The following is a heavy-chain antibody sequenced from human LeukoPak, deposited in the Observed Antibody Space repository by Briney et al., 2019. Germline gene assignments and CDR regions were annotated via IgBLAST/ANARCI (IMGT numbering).Heavy chain of an antibody. CDR1: GFSLSTSGMR. Sequence: SGPALVKPTQTLTLTCTLSGFSLSTSGMRVSWIRQPPGKALEWLARIDWDDDKFYSTSLKTRLTISKDTSKNQVVLTMTNMDPVDTATYYCARVRCGGDCYPDYWGQGTLVTVSS. CDR2: IDWDDDK. CDR3: ARVRCGGDCYPDY. J-gene: IGHJ4*02. V-gene: IGHV2-70*04. D-gene: IGHD2-21*02.